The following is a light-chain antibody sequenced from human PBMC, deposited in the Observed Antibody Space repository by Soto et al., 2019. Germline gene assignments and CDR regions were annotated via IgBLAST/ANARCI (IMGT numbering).Light chain of an antibody. CDR1: QSVSSY. J-gene: IGKJ3*01. CDR3: QQTHSLPLS. Sequence: PGERATLSCRASQSVSSYLAWFQQKPGQAPRLLIYDASTRATGIPARFSGSGSGTEFTLTVSSLQSEDFATYYCQQTHSLPLSFGPGTKVDI. CDR2: DAS. V-gene: IGKV3D-15*01.